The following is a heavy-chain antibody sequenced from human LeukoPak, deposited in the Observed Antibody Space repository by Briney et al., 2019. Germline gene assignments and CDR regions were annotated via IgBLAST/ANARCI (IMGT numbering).Heavy chain of an antibody. V-gene: IGHV4-59*08. Sequence: ETLSLTCTVSGGSISTYYWSWIRQPPGKGLEWIGYIYYSGDTNYNPSLKSRVPISVDTSKNQFSLKLSSVTAADTAVYYCARQGDRPFDYWGQGTLVTVSS. CDR1: GGSISTYY. J-gene: IGHJ4*02. CDR2: IYYSGDT. D-gene: IGHD2-21*01. CDR3: ARQGDRPFDY.